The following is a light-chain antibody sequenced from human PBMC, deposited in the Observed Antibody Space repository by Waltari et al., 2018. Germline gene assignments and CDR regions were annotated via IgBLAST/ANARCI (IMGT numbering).Light chain of an antibody. CDR3: QQANTFPRT. Sequence: DIQMTLSPSFVSASVGDTVTTSCRASQDISNWLAWFQQKPGKAPKLLLFGATTLQSGVPSRFSGTGSGTDFTLTISSLQPEDFATYYCQQANTFPRTFGGGTRVEIK. V-gene: IGKV1-12*01. J-gene: IGKJ4*01. CDR2: GAT. CDR1: QDISNW.